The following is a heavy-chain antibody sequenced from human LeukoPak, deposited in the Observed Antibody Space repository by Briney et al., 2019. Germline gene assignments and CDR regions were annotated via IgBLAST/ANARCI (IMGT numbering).Heavy chain of an antibody. Sequence: ASVKVSCKASGYTFSSYEINWVRQATGQGLEWMGWMKPDSGNTGYAQKFQGRVTMTRNTSTSTAYMELSSLISEDTAMYYCASDRTPLVAAAGTRMGYWGQGTLVTVSS. D-gene: IGHD6-13*01. CDR2: MKPDSGNT. CDR1: GYTFSSYE. CDR3: ASDRTPLVAAAGTRMGY. J-gene: IGHJ4*02. V-gene: IGHV1-8*01.